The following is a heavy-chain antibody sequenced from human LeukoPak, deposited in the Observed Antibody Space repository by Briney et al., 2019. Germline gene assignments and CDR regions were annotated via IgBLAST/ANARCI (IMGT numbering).Heavy chain of an antibody. V-gene: IGHV4-4*09. CDR2: IYISGNT. CDR1: GDSISSYS. CDR3: ARRRGDMTTILDYHYYYMDV. J-gene: IGHJ6*03. D-gene: IGHD5-24*01. Sequence: SETLSLTCTVSGDSISSYSWSWIRQPPGKGLEWIAYIYISGNTDSHPSLKSRVTISVDSSRNQFSLRLSSVTAADTAVYYCARRRGDMTTILDYHYYYMDVWGKGTTVTVFS.